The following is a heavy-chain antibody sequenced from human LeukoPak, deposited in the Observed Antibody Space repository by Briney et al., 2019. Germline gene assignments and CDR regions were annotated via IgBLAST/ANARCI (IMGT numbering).Heavy chain of an antibody. J-gene: IGHJ4*02. D-gene: IGHD1-1*01. CDR1: GLTFDDYA. CDR3: ARETVSASYFDY. Sequence: PGGSLRLSCAASGLTFDDYAMHWVRQAPGKGLEWVSYISSSGATKYYADSVKGRFTISRDNAKNSLYLQMNSLRAEDTAVYYCARETVSASYFDYWGQGTLVTVSS. CDR2: ISSSGATK. V-gene: IGHV3-48*03.